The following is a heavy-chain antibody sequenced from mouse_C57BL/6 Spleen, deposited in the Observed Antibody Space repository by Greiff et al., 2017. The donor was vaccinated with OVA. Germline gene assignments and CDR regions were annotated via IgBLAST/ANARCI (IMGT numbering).Heavy chain of an antibody. J-gene: IGHJ1*03. CDR2: INPNNGGT. CDR3: ARRNPHWYFDV. CDR1: GYTFTDYY. Sequence: VQLQQSGPELVKPGASVKISCKASGYTFTDYYMNWVKQSHGKSLEWIGDINPNNGGTSYNQKFKGKATLTVDKSSSTAYMELRSLTSEDSAVYYCARRNPHWYFDVWGTGTTVTVSS. V-gene: IGHV1-26*01.